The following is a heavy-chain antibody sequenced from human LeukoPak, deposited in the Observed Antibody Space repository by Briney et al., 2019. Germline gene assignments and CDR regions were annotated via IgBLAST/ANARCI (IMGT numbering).Heavy chain of an antibody. Sequence: GGSLRLSCAASGFTFSSYSMNWVRQAPGKGLEWVSSISSSSSYIYYADSMTARFTIARHNAKNSLYLQMNSLRAEDKAVYYCARDGQGATALPYYFDYWGQGTLVTVSS. J-gene: IGHJ4*02. D-gene: IGHD2-2*02. V-gene: IGHV3-21*01. CDR3: ARDGQGATALPYYFDY. CDR1: GFTFSSYS. CDR2: ISSSSSYI.